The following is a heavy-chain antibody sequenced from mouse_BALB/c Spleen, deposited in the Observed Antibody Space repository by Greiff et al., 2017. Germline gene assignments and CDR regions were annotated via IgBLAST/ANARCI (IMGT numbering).Heavy chain of an antibody. Sequence: EVKVVESGGGLVKPGGSLKLSCAASGFTFSSYAMSWVRQTPEKRLEWVASISSGGSTYYPDSVKGRFTISRDNARNILYLQMSSLRSEDTAMYYCARGRDYGYPAWFAYWGQGTLVTVSA. CDR1: GFTFSSYA. J-gene: IGHJ3*01. V-gene: IGHV5-6-5*01. CDR3: ARGRDYGYPAWFAY. D-gene: IGHD1-2*01. CDR2: ISSGGST.